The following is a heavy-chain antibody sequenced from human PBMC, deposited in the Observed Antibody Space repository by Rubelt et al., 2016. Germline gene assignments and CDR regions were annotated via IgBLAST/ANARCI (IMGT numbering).Heavy chain of an antibody. V-gene: IGHV4-4*07. D-gene: IGHD6-13*01. CDR1: GGSISSYY. J-gene: IGHJ4*02. CDR2: IYTSGST. CDR3: ARDRGVIGAAYFDY. Sequence: QVQLQESGPRLVKPSETLSLTCTVSGGSISSYYWSWIRQPAGKGLEWIGRIYTSGSTNYNPSLKSGVTMSVDTSKNQFSLKRSSGTAADTAVYYCARDRGVIGAAYFDYWGQGTLVTVSS.